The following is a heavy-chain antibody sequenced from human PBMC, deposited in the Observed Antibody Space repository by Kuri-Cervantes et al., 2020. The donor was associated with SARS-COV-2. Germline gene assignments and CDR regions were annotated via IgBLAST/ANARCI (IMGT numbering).Heavy chain of an antibody. CDR1: GFTFSSYA. Sequence: GESLKISCAASGFTFSSYAMHWVRQAPGKGPEWVAVISYGGSNKYYADSVKGRFTISRDNSKNKLYMQMNSLRAEDTAVYYCGRDGRDGDYYFDDWGQGTLVTVSS. CDR2: ISYGGSNK. J-gene: IGHJ4*02. D-gene: IGHD4-17*01. CDR3: GRDGRDGDYYFDD. V-gene: IGHV3-30*01.